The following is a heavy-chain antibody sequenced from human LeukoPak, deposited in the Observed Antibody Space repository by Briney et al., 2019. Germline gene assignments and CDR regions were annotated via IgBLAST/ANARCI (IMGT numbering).Heavy chain of an antibody. CDR2: IYDSGST. CDR1: GGSISSGDYY. CDR3: ARDTRCSGGSCYSGYYYGMDV. J-gene: IGHJ6*02. Sequence: SETLSLTCTVSGGSISSGDYYWSWIRQPPGKGLEWIGYIYDSGSTYYNPSLKSRVTISVDTSKNQFSLKLSSVTAADTAVYYCARDTRCSGGSCYSGYYYGMDVWGQGTTVTVSS. D-gene: IGHD2-15*01. V-gene: IGHV4-30-4*01.